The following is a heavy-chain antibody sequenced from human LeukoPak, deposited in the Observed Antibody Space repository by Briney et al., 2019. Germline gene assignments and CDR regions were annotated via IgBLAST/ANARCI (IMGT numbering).Heavy chain of an antibody. V-gene: IGHV3-48*01. CDR3: ARGDIVGATTTPFDY. CDR2: ISPSSSTI. Sequence: GGSLRLSCAASEFSFSSYSMNWVRQAPGRGLEWVSYISPSSSTIFYADSVKGRFTISRDNSKNTLYLQMNSLRAEDTAVYYCARGDIVGATTTPFDYWGQGTLVTVSS. D-gene: IGHD1-26*01. CDR1: EFSFSSYS. J-gene: IGHJ4*02.